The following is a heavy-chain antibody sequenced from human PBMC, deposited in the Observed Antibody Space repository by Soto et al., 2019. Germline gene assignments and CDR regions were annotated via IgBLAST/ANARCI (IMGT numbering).Heavy chain of an antibody. CDR3: ASGLRHFPATYYYYGMDV. CDR2: IIPIFGTA. J-gene: IGHJ6*02. Sequence: ASVKVSCKASGGTFSSYAISWVRQAPGQGLEWMGGIIPIFGTANYAQKFQGRVTITADESTSTAYMELSSLRSEDTAVYYCASGLRHFPATYYYYGMDVWGQGTTVTVSS. D-gene: IGHD5-12*01. V-gene: IGHV1-69*13. CDR1: GGTFSSYA.